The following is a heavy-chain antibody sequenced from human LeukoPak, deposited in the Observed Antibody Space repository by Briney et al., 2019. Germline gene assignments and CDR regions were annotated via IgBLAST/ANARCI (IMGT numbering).Heavy chain of an antibody. CDR2: IWYDGINK. CDR1: GFTFSSYG. Sequence: PGGSLRLSCAASGFTFSSYGMHWVRQAPGKGLEWVAVIWYDGINKYYADSVKGRFTISRDNSKNTLYLQMSGLRAEDTAVYYCARGMVGATYFDYWGQGTLVTVSS. CDR3: ARGMVGATYFDY. V-gene: IGHV3-33*01. J-gene: IGHJ4*02. D-gene: IGHD1-26*01.